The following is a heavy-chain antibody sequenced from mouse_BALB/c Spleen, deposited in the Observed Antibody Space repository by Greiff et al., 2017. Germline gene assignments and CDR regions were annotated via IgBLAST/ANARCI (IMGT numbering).Heavy chain of an antibody. CDR3: ARIYYDYDGVYFDY. J-gene: IGHJ2*01. CDR2: ISSGGST. CDR1: GFTFSSYA. V-gene: IGHV5-6-5*01. Sequence: DVKLVESGGGLVKPGGSLKLSCAASGFTFSSYAMSWVRQTPEKRLEWVASISSGGSTYYPDSVKGRFTISRDNARNILYLQMSSLRSEDTAMYYCARIYYDYDGVYFDYWGQGTTLTVSS. D-gene: IGHD2-4*01.